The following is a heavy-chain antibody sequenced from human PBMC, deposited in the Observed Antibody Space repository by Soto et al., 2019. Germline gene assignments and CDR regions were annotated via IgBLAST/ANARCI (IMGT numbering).Heavy chain of an antibody. J-gene: IGHJ4*02. D-gene: IGHD6-19*01. CDR1: GFTFSNFN. CDR2: ISTDGSYI. Sequence: GGSLRLSCAASGFTFSNFNMNWVRQAPGKGLEWVSSISTDGSYIYYADSVKGRFTVSRDNAKNSLFLHMNSLRAEDTAVYYCARAVEVDFWGQGTLVTVSS. CDR3: ARAVEVDF. V-gene: IGHV3-21*01.